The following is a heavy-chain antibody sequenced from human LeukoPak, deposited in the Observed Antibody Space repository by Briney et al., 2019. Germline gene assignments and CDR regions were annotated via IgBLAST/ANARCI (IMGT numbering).Heavy chain of an antibody. CDR2: ISWNSGSI. CDR1: GFTFSDCA. Sequence: PGGSLRLSCAASGFTFSDCAMSWVRQAPGKGLEWVSGISWNSGSIGYADSVKGRFTISRDNAKNSLYLQMNSLRAEDTALYYCAKDTYGDYAYYFDYWGQGILVTVSS. CDR3: AKDTYGDYAYYFDY. D-gene: IGHD4-17*01. V-gene: IGHV3-9*01. J-gene: IGHJ4*02.